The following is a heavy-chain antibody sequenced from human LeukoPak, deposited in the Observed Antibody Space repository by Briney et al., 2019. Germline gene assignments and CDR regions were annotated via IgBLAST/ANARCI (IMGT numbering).Heavy chain of an antibody. V-gene: IGHV3-30-3*01. CDR2: ISYDGSNK. CDR3: ARPYSSPFDY. D-gene: IGHD5-18*01. J-gene: IGHJ4*02. Sequence: PGGSLRLSCAASGFTFSSYAMHWVRQAPGKGLEWVAVISYDGSNKYYADSVKGRFTISRDNSKNTLYLRMNSLRAEDTAVYYCARPYSSPFDYWGQGTLVTVSS. CDR1: GFTFSSYA.